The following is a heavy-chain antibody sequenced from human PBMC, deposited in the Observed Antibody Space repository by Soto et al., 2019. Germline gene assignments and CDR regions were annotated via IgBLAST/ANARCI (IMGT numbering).Heavy chain of an antibody. CDR1: GYTFSNFW. CDR3: ARHDGSGPWFAHVPRIVKFLY. Sequence: GESLKISCQCSGYTFSNFWIGWVRQLPGKGLEWMGIIYPGDHETRYSPSFHGKVTISADKSINTAYLQWSSLKASDTAMYYCARHDGSGPWFAHVPRIVKFLYWGQGTLVTVSS. CDR2: IYPGDHET. V-gene: IGHV5-51*01. J-gene: IGHJ4*02. D-gene: IGHD3-3*01.